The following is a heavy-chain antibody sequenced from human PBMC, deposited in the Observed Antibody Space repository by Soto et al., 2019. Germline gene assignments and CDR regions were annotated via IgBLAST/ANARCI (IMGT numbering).Heavy chain of an antibody. V-gene: IGHV1-18*01. J-gene: IGHJ2*01. CDR2: ISASTRNT. D-gene: IGHD2-15*01. CDR3: VRCSCSVGSRSACWHFDL. CDR1: GYTFSDYA. Sequence: QVQLVQSGGEVKKPGASVKVSCQASGYTFSDYAISWVRQAPGQGLEWMGWISASTRNTDQAQNFQGRVIMTLDTSTNTAYMELRSLRSDDTAVYYCVRCSCSVGSRSACWHFDLWGRGTLVTVSS.